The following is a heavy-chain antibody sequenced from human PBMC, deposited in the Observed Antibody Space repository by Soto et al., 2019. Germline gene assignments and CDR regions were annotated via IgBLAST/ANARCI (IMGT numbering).Heavy chain of an antibody. Sequence: SETLSLTCAVYGGSFSGYYWSWIRQPPGKGLEWIGEINHSGSTNYNPSLKSRVTISVDTSKNQFSLKLSSVTAADTAVYYCARRASVAITLSDWFDPWGQGTLVTVSS. CDR1: GGSFSGYY. CDR3: ARRASVAITLSDWFDP. CDR2: INHSGST. D-gene: IGHD1-26*01. J-gene: IGHJ5*02. V-gene: IGHV4-34*01.